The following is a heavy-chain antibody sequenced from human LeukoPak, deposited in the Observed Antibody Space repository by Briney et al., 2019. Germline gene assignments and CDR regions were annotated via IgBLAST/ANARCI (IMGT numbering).Heavy chain of an antibody. D-gene: IGHD6-13*01. Sequence: VKVSCKAXGYTFTSYYMHWVRQAPGHGLEWMGIINPSSGSTSYTQKFQGRVTMTRDTSTTTVYMELSSLTSDDTAVYYCARAGGDSSSWYVDYWGQGTLVTVSS. V-gene: IGHV1-46*01. CDR1: GYTFTSYY. J-gene: IGHJ4*02. CDR3: ARAGGDSSSWYVDY. CDR2: INPSSGST.